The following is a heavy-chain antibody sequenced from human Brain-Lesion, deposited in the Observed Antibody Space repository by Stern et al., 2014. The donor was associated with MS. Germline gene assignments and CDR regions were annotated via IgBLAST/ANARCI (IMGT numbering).Heavy chain of an antibody. J-gene: IGHJ4*02. V-gene: IGHV3-30*18. CDR2: ISYDGSDK. CDR1: GFTFSSFG. CDR3: AKDRYCLTYVFDY. Sequence: QVQLVQSGGGVVPPGRPLILSCAASGFTFSSFGMHWVRQAPGKGLEWVAGISYDGSDKYYADSVKGRFTISRDNSKNTLYMEMNSLKVDDTAVYYCAKDRYCLTYVFDYWGRGSLVTVSS. D-gene: IGHD3-16*02.